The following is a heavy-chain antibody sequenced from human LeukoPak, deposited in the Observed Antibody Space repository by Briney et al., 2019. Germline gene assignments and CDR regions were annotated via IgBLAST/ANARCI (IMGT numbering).Heavy chain of an antibody. Sequence: SQTLSVACTVSGASMSGESYYWSWIRQHPGKGLEWLGFIYHSGSLYYNPSLRSRVSISLDMSRRQFSLSLSSVTAADTAVYYCARALGYTSGFPFDAWGQGALVTVSS. V-gene: IGHV4-31*03. CDR2: IYHSGSL. CDR3: ARALGYTSGFPFDA. D-gene: IGHD5-18*01. J-gene: IGHJ4*02. CDR1: GASMSGESYY.